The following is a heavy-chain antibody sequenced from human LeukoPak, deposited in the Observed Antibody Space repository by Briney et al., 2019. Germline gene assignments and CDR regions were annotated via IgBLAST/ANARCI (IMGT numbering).Heavy chain of an antibody. CDR2: ISSSGSTI. J-gene: IGHJ4*02. Sequence: GGSLRLSCAASGFTFSNYGMNWVRRAPGKGLEWVSYISSSGSTIYYADSVKGRFTISRDNAKNSLYLQMNSLRAEDTAVYYCARDNDSRDPPHFDYWGQGTLVTVSA. CDR1: GFTFSNYG. V-gene: IGHV3-48*04. CDR3: ARDNDSRDPPHFDY. D-gene: IGHD3-16*01.